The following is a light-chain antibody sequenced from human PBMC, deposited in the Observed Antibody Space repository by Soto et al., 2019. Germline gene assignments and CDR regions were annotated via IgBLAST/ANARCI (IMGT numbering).Light chain of an antibody. CDR1: SSDIGNHNR. CDR3: SIYTSSSTYV. J-gene: IGLJ1*01. Sequence: QSVLTQPPSVSGSRGQSVTISCTGTSSDIGNHNRVSWYQQPPGTAPKLMIYEVSNRPSGVPERFSGSKSGNTASLTISGLQAEDEADYYCSIYTSSSTYVFGTGTKVT. CDR2: EVS. V-gene: IGLV2-18*01.